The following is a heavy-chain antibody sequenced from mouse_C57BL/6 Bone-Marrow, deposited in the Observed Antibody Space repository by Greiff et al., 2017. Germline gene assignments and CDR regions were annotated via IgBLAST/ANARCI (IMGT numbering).Heavy chain of an antibody. J-gene: IGHJ4*01. Sequence: VKLMESGPGLVAPSQSLSITCTVSGFSLTSYGVDWVRQSPGKGLEWLGVIWGVGSTNYNSALKSRLSISKDNSKSQVFLKMNSLQTDDTAMYYCASYDGAMDYWGQGTSVTVSS. V-gene: IGHV2-6*01. CDR2: IWGVGST. D-gene: IGHD2-12*01. CDR3: ASYDGAMDY. CDR1: GFSLTSYG.